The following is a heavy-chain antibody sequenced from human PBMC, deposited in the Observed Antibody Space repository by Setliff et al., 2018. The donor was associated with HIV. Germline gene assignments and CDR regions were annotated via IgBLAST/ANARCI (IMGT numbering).Heavy chain of an antibody. CDR3: ARWVYNSAWSLDY. V-gene: IGHV4-59*08. CDR2: ISYNGIT. D-gene: IGHD6-19*01. Sequence: SETLSLTCSVSGGSMRNYYWSWIRQPPRKGLEWVGYISYNGITTYNPSLKSRVTISVDTSKNQFSLKLTSVTAADSATYYCARWVYNSAWSLDYWGQGTLVTV. CDR1: GGSMRNYY. J-gene: IGHJ4*02.